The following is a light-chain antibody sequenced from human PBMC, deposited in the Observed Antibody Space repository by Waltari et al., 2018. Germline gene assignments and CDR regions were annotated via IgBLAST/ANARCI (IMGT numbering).Light chain of an antibody. V-gene: IGKV3-20*01. Sequence: EIVLTQSPGTLSLSPGESATLSCRSSQSVSRTLAWYQQKPGQAPRLLIYDASTRATGIPDRFSGSGSGTDFSLTINRLEPEDFAVYYCQKYGTLPATFGQGTKVEIK. J-gene: IGKJ1*01. CDR3: QKYGTLPAT. CDR2: DAS. CDR1: QSVSRT.